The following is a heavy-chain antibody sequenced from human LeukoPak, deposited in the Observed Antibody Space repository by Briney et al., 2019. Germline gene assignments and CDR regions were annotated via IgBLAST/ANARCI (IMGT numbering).Heavy chain of an antibody. CDR1: GYTLTGLS. J-gene: IGHJ3*02. Sequence: VASVKVSCKVSGYTLTGLSMHWVRQAPGKGLEWMGGFDPEDGETIYAQKFQGRVTMTEDTSTDTAYMELSSLRSEDTAVYYCATFYSSSSDAFDIWGQGTMVTVSS. V-gene: IGHV1-24*01. CDR3: ATFYSSSSDAFDI. D-gene: IGHD6-13*01. CDR2: FDPEDGET.